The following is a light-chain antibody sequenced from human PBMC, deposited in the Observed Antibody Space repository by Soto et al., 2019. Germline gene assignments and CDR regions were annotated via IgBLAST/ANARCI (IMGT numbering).Light chain of an antibody. Sequence: YSVSASEGDSVTITCRTSQGVSDWVAWYQQKPGEAPKLLIYAASTLESGVPSRFSATVSGTEFSLTITSLQAEDFATYYCQEFADPLISFGERTLPEI. CDR2: AAS. CDR1: QGVSDW. CDR3: QEFADPLIS. V-gene: IGKV1-12*01. J-gene: IGKJ5*01.